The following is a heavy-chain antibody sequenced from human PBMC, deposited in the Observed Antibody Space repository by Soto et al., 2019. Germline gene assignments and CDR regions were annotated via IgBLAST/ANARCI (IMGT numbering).Heavy chain of an antibody. Sequence: ASVKVSCKAFGYSFVDHYIHWVRQAPGQGLERMGWINPKSGGTKYAPKFQGRVTMTRDTSISTAYMELSRLKSDDTAVYYCARSSGWSRSDYWGQGTLVTVSS. CDR3: ARSSGWSRSDY. CDR2: INPKSGGT. J-gene: IGHJ4*02. V-gene: IGHV1-2*02. CDR1: GYSFVDHY. D-gene: IGHD6-19*01.